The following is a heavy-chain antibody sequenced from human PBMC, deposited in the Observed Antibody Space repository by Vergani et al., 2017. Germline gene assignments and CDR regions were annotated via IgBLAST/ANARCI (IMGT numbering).Heavy chain of an antibody. D-gene: IGHD3-9*01. CDR3: ARTESFILRYFHGAL. CDR2: IYHSGGA. Sequence: QLHLQESGPGLVKPSETLSLTCTVSGGSITSSSHYWGWIRQPPGKGLEWIGNIYHSGGAYYNPSLKGRVTISVDTSKNQFSLEVTSVTAADTAIYFCARTESFILRYFHGALWGQGTLVTVSS. V-gene: IGHV4-39*01. J-gene: IGHJ4*02. CDR1: GGSITSSSHY.